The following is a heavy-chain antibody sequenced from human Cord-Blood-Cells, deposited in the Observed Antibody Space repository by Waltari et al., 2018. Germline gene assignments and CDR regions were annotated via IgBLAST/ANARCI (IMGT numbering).Heavy chain of an antibody. V-gene: IGHV4-34*01. J-gene: IGHJ2*01. CDR2: INHSGSN. Sequence: QVQLQQWGAGLLKPPETLSLTCAVYGGSFSGYYWSWIRPPPGKGLEWIGEINHSGSNNYTTSLKGRVTISVDTSKNQFSLKLSSVTAAATAVYYCASQLGIRYFELWGRGTLVTVSS. D-gene: IGHD7-27*01. CDR1: GGSFSGYY. CDR3: ASQLGIRYFEL.